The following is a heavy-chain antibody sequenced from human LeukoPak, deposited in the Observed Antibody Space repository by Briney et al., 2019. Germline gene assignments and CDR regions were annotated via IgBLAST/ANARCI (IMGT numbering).Heavy chain of an antibody. Sequence: GGSLRLSCAASGFSFSRYWMSWVRQAPVRGLEWVANIKPDGSEIYYVDSVKGRFTISRDNSKTTLYLQMNSLRAEDTAVYYCAKDRSWNNILTGYYIYDYDYWGQGTLVTVSS. D-gene: IGHD3-9*01. J-gene: IGHJ4*02. CDR2: IKPDGSEI. V-gene: IGHV3-7*03. CDR1: GFSFSRYW. CDR3: AKDRSWNNILTGYYIYDYDY.